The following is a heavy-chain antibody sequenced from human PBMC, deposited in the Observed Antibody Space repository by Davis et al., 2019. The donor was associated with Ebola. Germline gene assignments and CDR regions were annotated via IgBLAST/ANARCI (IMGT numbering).Heavy chain of an antibody. CDR2: INHSGST. CDR1: GGSFSGYY. Sequence: PSETLSLTCAVYGGSFSGYYWSWIRQPPGKGLEWIGEINHSGSTNYNPSLKSRVTISVDTSKNQFSLKLSSVTAADTAVYYCARGWGGSGTGNYWGQGTLVTVSS. CDR3: ARGWGGSGTGNY. J-gene: IGHJ4*02. D-gene: IGHD3-10*01. V-gene: IGHV4-34*01.